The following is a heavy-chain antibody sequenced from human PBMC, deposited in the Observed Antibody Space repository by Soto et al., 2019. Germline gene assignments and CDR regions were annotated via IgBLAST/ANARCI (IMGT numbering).Heavy chain of an antibody. CDR3: VTAAGPNWFDP. J-gene: IGHJ5*02. D-gene: IGHD6-13*01. Sequence: GGSLRLSCAASGFTFSSYGMHWVRQAPGKGLEWVAVISYDGSNKYYADSVKGRFTISRDNSKNTLYLQMNSLRAEDTAVYYCVTAAGPNWFDPWGQGTLVTVSS. V-gene: IGHV3-30*03. CDR2: ISYDGSNK. CDR1: GFTFSSYG.